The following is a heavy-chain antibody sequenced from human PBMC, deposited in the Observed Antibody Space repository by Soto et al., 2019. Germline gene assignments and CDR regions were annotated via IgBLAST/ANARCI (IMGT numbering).Heavy chain of an antibody. CDR1: GGSINSSNW. D-gene: IGHD3-3*01. Sequence: SETLSLTCAVSGGSINSSNWWNWVRQPPGKGLEWIGEIFHSGSTNFTPSLKSRVTMSVDKSKNQFSLNLSSVTAADTAVYYCARAPPLWAGFWSAYYPGWGDYFDYWGPGTLVTVSS. CDR2: IFHSGST. V-gene: IGHV4-4*02. J-gene: IGHJ4*02. CDR3: ARAPPLWAGFWSAYYPGWGDYFDY.